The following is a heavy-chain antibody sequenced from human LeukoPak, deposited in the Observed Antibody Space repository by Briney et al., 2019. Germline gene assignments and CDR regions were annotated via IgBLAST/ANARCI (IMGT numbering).Heavy chain of an antibody. J-gene: IGHJ4*02. CDR2: ISSSGKTI. D-gene: IGHD6-13*01. Sequence: PGGSLRLSCAASGFTFSDYYMSWIRQTPGKGLEWISHISSSGKTIYYTDSVKGRFTISRDNTKNSLDLQMNDLRAEDTAVYYCARPFPGIAAAELDYWGQGTLVTVSS. CDR3: ARPFPGIAAAELDY. V-gene: IGHV3-11*04. CDR1: GFTFSDYY.